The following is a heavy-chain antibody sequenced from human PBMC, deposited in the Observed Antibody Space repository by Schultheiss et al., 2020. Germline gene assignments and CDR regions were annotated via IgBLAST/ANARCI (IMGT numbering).Heavy chain of an antibody. Sequence: GGSLRLSCAASGFTVSSNYMTWVRQAPGKGLEWVSVIYSGGSSTYYADSVRGRFIVSRDNSKNTLYLQMNNLRAEDTAVYYCAKDNYVVITSFAFDIWGQGTMVTVSS. D-gene: IGHD3-22*01. J-gene: IGHJ3*02. V-gene: IGHV3-53*01. CDR2: IYSGGSST. CDR1: GFTVSSNY. CDR3: AKDNYVVITSFAFDI.